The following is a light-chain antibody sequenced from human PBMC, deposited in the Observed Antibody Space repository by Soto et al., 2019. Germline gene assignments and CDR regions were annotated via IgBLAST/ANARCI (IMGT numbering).Light chain of an antibody. V-gene: IGKV1-39*01. CDR1: QSIRTY. J-gene: IGKJ1*01. CDR2: ATS. CDR3: QQSYSTPRT. Sequence: DIQMTQSPSSLSVSVGDRVAITCRASQSIRTYLNWYHQKPGEAPKVLISATSNLQSGVPSRFSGSGSGTDFTLTISSLQPEDFGTYYCQQSYSTPRTFGQGTKVEIK.